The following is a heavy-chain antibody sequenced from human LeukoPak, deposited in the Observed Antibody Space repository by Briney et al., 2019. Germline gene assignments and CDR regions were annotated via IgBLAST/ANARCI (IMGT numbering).Heavy chain of an antibody. CDR2: ISAYNGNT. CDR3: ARDRDIVVVPAARSHDAFDI. CDR1: GYTFTSYG. D-gene: IGHD2-2*01. J-gene: IGHJ3*02. Sequence: ASVKVSCKASGYTFTSYGISWVRQAPGQGLEWMRWISAYNGNTNYAQKLQGRVTMTTDTSTSTAYMELRSLRSDDTAVYYCARDRDIVVVPAARSHDAFDIWGQGTMVTVSS. V-gene: IGHV1-18*01.